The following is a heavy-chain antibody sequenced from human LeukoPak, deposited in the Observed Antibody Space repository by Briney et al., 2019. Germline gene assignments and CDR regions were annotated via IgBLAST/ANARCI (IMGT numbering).Heavy chain of an antibody. D-gene: IGHD3-22*01. CDR2: ISSSGSTI. J-gene: IGHJ4*02. Sequence: PGGSLRLSCAASGFTFRDYYMSWIRQAPGKGLEWVSYISSSGSTIYYADSVKGRFTISRDNAKNSLYLQMNSLRAEDTAVYYCARAKDYYDSSGYYSYFDYWGQGTLVTVSS. CDR1: GFTFRDYY. V-gene: IGHV3-11*04. CDR3: ARAKDYYDSSGYYSYFDY.